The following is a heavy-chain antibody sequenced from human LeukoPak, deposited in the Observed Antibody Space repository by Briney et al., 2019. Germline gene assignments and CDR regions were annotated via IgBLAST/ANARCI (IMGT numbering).Heavy chain of an antibody. V-gene: IGHV6-1*01. CDR2: TYYRSRWYN. J-gene: IGHJ4*02. CDR3: ARDRWSYYFDY. CDR1: GDSVSSNSAA. D-gene: IGHD6-13*01. Sequence: SQTLSLTCAISGDSVSSNSAAWNWIRKSPSRGLEWLGRTYYRSRWYNDYAVSVKSRIAIDPDTSKNQFSLQLNSVTPEDTAVYYCARDRWSYYFDYWGQGALVTVSS.